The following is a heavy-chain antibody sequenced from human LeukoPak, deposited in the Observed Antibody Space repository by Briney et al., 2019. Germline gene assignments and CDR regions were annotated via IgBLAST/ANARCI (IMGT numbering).Heavy chain of an antibody. CDR1: GSTNA. V-gene: IGHV3-30*04. Sequence: GRSLRLSCVDSGSTNAMHWVRQAPGKGLEWVAVISFDGSKKYYGDSVKGRFTISRDSSKNTLYLQMNSLRVEDTAVYYCATDSSSWYKGLIWGQGTLVTVSS. CDR3: ATDSSSWYKGLI. J-gene: IGHJ4*02. CDR2: ISFDGSKK. D-gene: IGHD6-13*01.